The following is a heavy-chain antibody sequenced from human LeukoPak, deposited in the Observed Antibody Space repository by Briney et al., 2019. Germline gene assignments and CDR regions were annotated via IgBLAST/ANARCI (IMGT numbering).Heavy chain of an antibody. Sequence: PSETLSLTCTVSGGSISSGGYYWSWIRQHPGKGLEWIGYIYYSGSTYYNPSLKSRVTISVDTSKNQFSLKLSSVTAADTAVYYCVRGASNYYDSSGYHGSTRTAFDIWGQGTMVTVSS. CDR1: GGSISSGGYY. CDR2: IYYSGST. V-gene: IGHV4-31*03. CDR3: VRGASNYYDSSGYHGSTRTAFDI. D-gene: IGHD3-22*01. J-gene: IGHJ3*02.